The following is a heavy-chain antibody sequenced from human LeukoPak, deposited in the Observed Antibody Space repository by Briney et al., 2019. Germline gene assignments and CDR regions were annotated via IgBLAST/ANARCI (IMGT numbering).Heavy chain of an antibody. V-gene: IGHV3-30*02. D-gene: IGHD3-22*01. J-gene: IGHJ4*02. Sequence: GGSLRLSCAASGFTFSSYGMHWVRQAPGKGLEWVAFIRYDGSNKYYADSVKGRFTISRDNSKNTLYLQMNSLRAEDTAVYYCAKDMWTYDSSGPTGYWGQGTLVTVSS. CDR3: AKDMWTYDSSGPTGY. CDR1: GFTFSSYG. CDR2: IRYDGSNK.